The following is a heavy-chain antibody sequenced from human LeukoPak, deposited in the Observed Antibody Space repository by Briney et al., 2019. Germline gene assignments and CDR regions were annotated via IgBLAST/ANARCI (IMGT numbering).Heavy chain of an antibody. CDR3: AKAHYDFWSGYEGDFDY. J-gene: IGHJ4*02. Sequence: GGSLRLSCAASGFTFSSYGMHWVRQAPGKGLEWVAVISYDGSNKYYADSAKGRFTISRDNSKNTLYLQMNSLRAEDTAVYYCAKAHYDFWSGYEGDFDYWGQGTLVTVSS. CDR1: GFTFSSYG. D-gene: IGHD3-3*01. CDR2: ISYDGSNK. V-gene: IGHV3-30*18.